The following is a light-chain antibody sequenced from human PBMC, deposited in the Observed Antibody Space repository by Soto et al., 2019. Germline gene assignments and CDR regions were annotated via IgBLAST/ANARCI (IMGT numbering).Light chain of an antibody. CDR2: DVS. CDR1: SSDVGAYHS. Sequence: QSALTQPASVSSSPGQSFTIPCTGSSSDVGAYHSVSWYQQHPGKAPKLIIFDVSNRPSGVSNRFSGSKSVNTASLTISGLQAEDEADYYCSSFTATGTVMFGGGTKLTVL. V-gene: IGLV2-14*03. J-gene: IGLJ3*02. CDR3: SSFTATGTVM.